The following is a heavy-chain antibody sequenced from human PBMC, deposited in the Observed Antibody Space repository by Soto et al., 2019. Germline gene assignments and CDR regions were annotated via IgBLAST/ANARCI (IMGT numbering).Heavy chain of an antibody. CDR3: ARERSVGYCITTTCPKPFYYDAMDV. CDR1: GGTFTNYA. D-gene: IGHD2-2*01. CDR2: IIPVFGTP. V-gene: IGHV1-69*12. J-gene: IGHJ6*02. Sequence: QVQLVQSGAEVKKPGSSLKVSCKASGGTFTNYAFSWVRQSPGQGLEWMGGIIPVFGTPDYAQKFQGRVTITADESTGAASMELSSLRSDDTAVYYCARERSVGYCITTTCPKPFYYDAMDVWGQGTTVTVSS.